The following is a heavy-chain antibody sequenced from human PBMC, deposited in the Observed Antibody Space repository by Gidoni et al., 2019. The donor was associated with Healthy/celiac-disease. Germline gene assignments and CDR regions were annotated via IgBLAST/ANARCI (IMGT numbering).Heavy chain of an antibody. Sequence: QVQLQESGPGLVKPSGTLSLPCAVSGGSIRSSNWWSWVRQPPGKGLEWIGEIYHSGSTNYNPSLKSRVTISVDKSKNQFSLKLSSVTAADTAVYYCARMWVVTAIPFYFDYWGQGTLVTVSS. J-gene: IGHJ4*02. CDR3: ARMWVVTAIPFYFDY. D-gene: IGHD2-21*02. V-gene: IGHV4-4*02. CDR1: GGSIRSSNW. CDR2: IYHSGST.